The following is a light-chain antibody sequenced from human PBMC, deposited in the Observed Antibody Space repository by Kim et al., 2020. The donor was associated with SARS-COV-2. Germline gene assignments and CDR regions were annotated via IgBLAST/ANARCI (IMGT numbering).Light chain of an antibody. V-gene: IGLV2-18*02. CDR1: SSDVGTYNR. CDR3: SSYTSSNIYV. J-gene: IGLJ1*01. Sequence: QSVPIPRTRTSSDVGTYNRVSWYQQPPGTAPKLMIYEVANRPSGVPDRFSGSKSGNTASLTISGLQAEDEADYYCSSYTSSNIYVFGTGTKVTVL. CDR2: EVA.